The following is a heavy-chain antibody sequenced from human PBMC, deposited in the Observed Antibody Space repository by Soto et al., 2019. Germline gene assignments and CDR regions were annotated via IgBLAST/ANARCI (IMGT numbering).Heavy chain of an antibody. Sequence: GASVKVSCKASGGTFSSYTISWVRQAPGQGLEWMGGITVIFGTPNYAQKVQGRVTITADESTATAYMELSSLRSEDTAVYYCAREGGVPGALDYWGQGTLVTVSS. D-gene: IGHD7-27*01. J-gene: IGHJ4*02. CDR2: ITVIFGTP. V-gene: IGHV1-69*13. CDR3: AREGGVPGALDY. CDR1: GGTFSSYT.